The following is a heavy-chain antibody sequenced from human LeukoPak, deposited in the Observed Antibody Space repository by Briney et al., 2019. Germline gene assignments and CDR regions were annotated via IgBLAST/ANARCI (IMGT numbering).Heavy chain of an antibody. CDR3: ARGGDYYDSSGYCA. V-gene: IGHV1-2*06. CDR2: INPNSGGT. J-gene: IGHJ4*02. Sequence: GASVKVSCKASGYTFTGYYMHWVRQAPGQGLEWMGRINPNSGGTNYAQKFQGRVTMTRDTSISTAYMEPSRLRSDDTAVYYCARGGDYYDSSGYCAWGQGTLVTVSS. D-gene: IGHD3-22*01. CDR1: GYTFTGYY.